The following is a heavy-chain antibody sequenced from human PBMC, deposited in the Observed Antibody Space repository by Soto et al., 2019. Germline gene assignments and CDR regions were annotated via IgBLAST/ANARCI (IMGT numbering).Heavy chain of an antibody. V-gene: IGHV3-7*01. CDR3: ARGFTIFGVVPFDY. J-gene: IGHJ4*02. CDR2: IKQDGSEK. Sequence: PGGSLRLSCAASGFTFSSYWMSWGRQAPGKGLEWVANIKQDGSEKYYVDSVKGRFTISRDNAKNSLYLQMNSLRAEDTAVYYCARGFTIFGVVPFDYWGQGTLVTVSS. D-gene: IGHD3-3*01. CDR1: GFTFSSYW.